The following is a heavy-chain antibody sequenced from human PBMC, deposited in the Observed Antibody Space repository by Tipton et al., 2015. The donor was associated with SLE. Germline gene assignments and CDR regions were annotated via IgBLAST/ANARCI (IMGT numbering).Heavy chain of an antibody. CDR1: GDSVSSNSAA. V-gene: IGHV6-1*01. Sequence: GLVKPSQTLSLTCAISGDSVSSNSAAWNWIRQSPSRGLEWLGRTYYRSKWYNDYAVSVKSRITINPDTSKNQFSPQLNSVTPEDTAVYYCARLPDLGILTGSDAFDIWGQGTMVTVSS. J-gene: IGHJ3*02. CDR2: TYYRSKWYN. D-gene: IGHD3-9*01. CDR3: ARLPDLGILTGSDAFDI.